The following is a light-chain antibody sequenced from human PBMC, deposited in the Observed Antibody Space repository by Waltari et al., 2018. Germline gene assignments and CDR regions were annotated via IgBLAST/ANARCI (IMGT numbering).Light chain of an antibody. J-gene: IGKJ2*03. CDR1: QSVLYSSNNKNC. V-gene: IGKV4-1*01. CDR2: WAS. CDR3: QQYYSTPYS. Sequence: DIVMTQSPDSLAVSLGARATINCKSSQSVLYSSNNKNCLGWYQQKPGQPPKLLIYWASTRESGVPDRFSGSGSGTDFTLTISSLQAEDVAVYYCQQYYSTPYSFGQGTKLEIK.